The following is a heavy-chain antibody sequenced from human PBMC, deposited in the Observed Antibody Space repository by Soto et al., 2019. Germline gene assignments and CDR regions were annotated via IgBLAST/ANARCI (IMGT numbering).Heavy chain of an antibody. CDR2: FIPIFVTA. CDR1: GGTFSSYA. V-gene: IGHV1-69*01. CDR3: ARGSVCSSTSCYEETAWYI. D-gene: IGHD2-2*01. J-gene: IGHJ3*02. Sequence: HGQLLQSGAEVKKPGSSVKVSCKASGGTFSSYAISWVRQAPGQGRGLMGGFIPIFVTANYAQKFQGRVTITADEPRSTAYRELSRLRADDTAVYYCARGSVCSSTSCYEETAWYIWGQRTMVTVAS.